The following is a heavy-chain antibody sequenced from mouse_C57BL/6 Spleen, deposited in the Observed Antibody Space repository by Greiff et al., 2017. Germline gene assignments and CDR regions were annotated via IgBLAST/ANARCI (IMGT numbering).Heavy chain of an antibody. Sequence: VQLQQSGAELVRPGASVTLSCKASGYTFTDYEMHWVKQTPVHGLEWIGAIDPETGGTAYNQKFKGKAILTADKSSSTAYMELRSLPSGDSAVWYCTRPAGSSSWFAYWGQGTLVTVSA. J-gene: IGHJ3*01. D-gene: IGHD1-1*01. CDR2: IDPETGGT. CDR1: GYTFTDYE. CDR3: TRPAGSSSWFAY. V-gene: IGHV1-15*01.